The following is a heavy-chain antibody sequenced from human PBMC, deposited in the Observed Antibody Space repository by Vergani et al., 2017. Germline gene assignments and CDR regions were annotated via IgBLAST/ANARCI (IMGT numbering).Heavy chain of an antibody. CDR3: ARDGQLAFDY. CDR1: GFTLSSYA. Sequence: QVQLVESGGGVVQPGRSLRLSCAASGFTLSSYAMHWVRQAPGKGLEWVAVISYDGSNKYYADSVKGRFTISRDNSKNTLYLQMNSLRAEDTAVYYCARDGQLAFDYWGQGTLVTVSS. D-gene: IGHD6-13*01. CDR2: ISYDGSNK. V-gene: IGHV3-30-3*01. J-gene: IGHJ4*02.